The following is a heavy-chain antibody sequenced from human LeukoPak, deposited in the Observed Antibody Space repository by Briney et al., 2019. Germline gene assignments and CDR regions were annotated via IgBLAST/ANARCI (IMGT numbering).Heavy chain of an antibody. J-gene: IGHJ4*02. V-gene: IGHV3-30*18. CDR2: ISYDGSNK. CDR1: GFTFSSYG. Sequence: GGSLRLSCAASGFTFSSYGMHWVRQAPGKGLEWVAVISYDGSNKYYADSVKGRFTISRDNSKNTLYLQMNSLRAEDTAVYYCAKDAECSGGSYYFDYWGQGTLVTVSS. CDR3: AKDAECSGGSYYFDY. D-gene: IGHD2-15*01.